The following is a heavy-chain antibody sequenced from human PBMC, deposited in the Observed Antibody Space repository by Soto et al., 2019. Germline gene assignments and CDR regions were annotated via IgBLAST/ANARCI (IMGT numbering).Heavy chain of an antibody. CDR2: IWYDGSNK. D-gene: IGHD2-15*01. V-gene: IGHV3-33*01. Sequence: QVQLVESGGGVVQPGRSLRLSCAASGFTFSSYGMHWVRQAPGKGLEWVAVIWYDGSNKYYADSVKGRFTISRDNSKNTLCLQMNSLRAEDTAVYYCATVVKNAGDYWGQGTLVTVSS. CDR1: GFTFSSYG. J-gene: IGHJ4*02. CDR3: ATVVKNAGDY.